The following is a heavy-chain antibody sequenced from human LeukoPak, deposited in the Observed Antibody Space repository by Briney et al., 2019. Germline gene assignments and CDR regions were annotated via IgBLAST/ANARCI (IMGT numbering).Heavy chain of an antibody. Sequence: SETLSLTCTVSGGSISSSSYYWGWIRQPPGKGLEWIGSIYHSGSTYYNPSLKSRVTISVDRSKNQFSLKLSSVTAADTAVYYCARAKRDSSVDYWGQGTLVTVSS. D-gene: IGHD3-22*01. J-gene: IGHJ4*02. V-gene: IGHV4-39*07. CDR2: IYHSGST. CDR3: ARAKRDSSVDY. CDR1: GGSISSSSYY.